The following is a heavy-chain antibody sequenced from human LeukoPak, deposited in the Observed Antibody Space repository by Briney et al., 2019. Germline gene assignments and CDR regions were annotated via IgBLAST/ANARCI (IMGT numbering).Heavy chain of an antibody. CDR3: AKDRCSNGIGCYYYYMDV. V-gene: IGHV3-30*02. Sequence: GGSLRLSCAASGFTFSSYGMHWVRQAPGKGLEWVSFIRYDGSNEYYADSVKGRFSISRDGSKNILYLQMNSLRAEDTAVYYCAKDRCSNGIGCYYYYMDVWGKGTTVTISS. D-gene: IGHD2-8*01. J-gene: IGHJ6*03. CDR2: IRYDGSNE. CDR1: GFTFSSYG.